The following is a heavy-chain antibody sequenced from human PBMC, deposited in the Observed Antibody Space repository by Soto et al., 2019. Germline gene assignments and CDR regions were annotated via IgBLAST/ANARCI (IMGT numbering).Heavy chain of an antibody. D-gene: IGHD3-10*01. Sequence: SGGSLRLSCAASGFTFSDYYMSWIRQAPGKGLEWVSYISSSSSYTNYADSVKGRFTISRDNAKNSLYLQMNSLRAEDTAVYYCARGVPDFDYWGQGTLVTVSS. CDR1: GFTFSDYY. V-gene: IGHV3-11*06. CDR3: ARGVPDFDY. J-gene: IGHJ4*02. CDR2: ISSSSSYT.